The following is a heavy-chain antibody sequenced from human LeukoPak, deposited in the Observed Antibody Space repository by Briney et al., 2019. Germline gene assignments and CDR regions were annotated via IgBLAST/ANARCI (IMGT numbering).Heavy chain of an antibody. J-gene: IGHJ3*01. Sequence: GGSLRLSCAASGFTFGNSWVHWVRQAPGKGLVWVSLIKADGSTVTYADSVKGRFTISRDNAKNSLYLQMNSLTIEDTAVYYCVVVAERPASYGFDVWGQGTRIPVSS. CDR2: IKADGSTV. V-gene: IGHV3-74*01. CDR1: GFTFGNSW. D-gene: IGHD1-1*01. CDR3: VVVAERPASYGFDV.